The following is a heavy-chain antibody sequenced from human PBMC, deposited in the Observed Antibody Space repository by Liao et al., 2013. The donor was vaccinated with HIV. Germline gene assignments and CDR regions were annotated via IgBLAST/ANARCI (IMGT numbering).Heavy chain of an antibody. V-gene: IGHV4-4*07. J-gene: IGHJ6*03. CDR1: GGSISSYY. Sequence: QVQLQESGPGLVKPSETLSLTCTVSGGSISSYYWSWIRQPAGKGLEWIGRIYSSGSTNYNPSLKSRVTMLLDTSKNQFSLKLSSVTAADTAVYFCARESNSYYYYMDVWGKGTTVTVSS. CDR2: IYSSGST. CDR3: ARESNSYYYYMDV.